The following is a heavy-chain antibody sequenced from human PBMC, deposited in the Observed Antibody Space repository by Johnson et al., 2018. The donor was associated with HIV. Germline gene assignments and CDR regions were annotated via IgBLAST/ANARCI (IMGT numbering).Heavy chain of an antibody. CDR1: GFTFSSYA. CDR2: ISYDGRDA. Sequence: QVQLVESGGGVVQPGRSLRLSCAASGFTFSSYALHWVRQAPGKGLEWVAVISYDGRDAYYADSVKGRFTSSRDNAENSLYLKMNSLRAEDTAVYYCAREIIFRGAFDIWGQGTMVTVSS. D-gene: IGHD3-10*01. CDR3: AREIIFRGAFDI. J-gene: IGHJ3*02. V-gene: IGHV3-30*04.